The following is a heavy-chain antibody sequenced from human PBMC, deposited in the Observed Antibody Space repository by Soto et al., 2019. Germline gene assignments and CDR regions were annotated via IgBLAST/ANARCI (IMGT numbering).Heavy chain of an antibody. V-gene: IGHV1-69*12. CDR1: GGTFSSSA. CDR2: IIPIFGTA. J-gene: IGHJ4*02. D-gene: IGHD5-12*01. CDR3: ASLVRGYSGTGDY. Sequence: QVQLVQSGAEVKKPGSSVKVSCKASGGTFSSSAISWVRQAPGQGLEWMGGIIPIFGTANYAQKSQGRGTITADESTSTAYMGLSSRRSEDTAVYSCASLVRGYSGTGDYWGQGTLVTVSS.